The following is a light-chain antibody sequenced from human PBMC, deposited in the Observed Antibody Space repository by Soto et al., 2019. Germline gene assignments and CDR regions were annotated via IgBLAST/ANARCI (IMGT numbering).Light chain of an antibody. CDR2: KTS. CDR3: HVYNYYPGT. J-gene: IGKJ1*01. CDR1: QSIGPW. V-gene: IGKV1-5*03. Sequence: SPDTLSAYESDRVPITCRASQSIGPWLAWYQQKPGKAPNFLIHKTSSLESGVPSRFSGSGSGTEFTLTISSLQADDFATYCCHVYNYYPGTFCQGT.